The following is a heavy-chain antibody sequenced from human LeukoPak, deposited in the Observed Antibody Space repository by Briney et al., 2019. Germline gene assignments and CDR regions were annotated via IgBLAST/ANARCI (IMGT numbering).Heavy chain of an antibody. CDR1: GYTFTSYG. CDR2: ISAYNGNT. D-gene: IGHD3-3*01. J-gene: IGHJ6*02. Sequence: VASVKDSCKASGYTFTSYGISWVRQAPGQGLEWMGWISAYNGNTNYAQKLQGRVTMTTDTSTSTAYMELRSLRSDDTAVYYCAREAKAGITIFGVVNSYYYYYGMDVWGQGTTVTVSS. V-gene: IGHV1-18*01. CDR3: AREAKAGITIFGVVNSYYYYYGMDV.